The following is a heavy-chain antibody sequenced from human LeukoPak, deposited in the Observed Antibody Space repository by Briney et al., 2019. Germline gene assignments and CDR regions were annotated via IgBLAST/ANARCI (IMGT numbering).Heavy chain of an antibody. CDR2: INHSGST. CDR1: GGSFSGYY. CDR3: ASATYYSYGYVAFDI. J-gene: IGHJ3*02. V-gene: IGHV4-34*01. Sequence: SETLSLTCAVYGGSFSGYYWSWIRQPPGKGLEWIGEINHSGSTNYNPSLKSRVTISVDTSKNQFSLKLSSVTAADTAVYYCASATYYSYGYVAFDIWGQGQWSPSLQ. D-gene: IGHD5-18*01.